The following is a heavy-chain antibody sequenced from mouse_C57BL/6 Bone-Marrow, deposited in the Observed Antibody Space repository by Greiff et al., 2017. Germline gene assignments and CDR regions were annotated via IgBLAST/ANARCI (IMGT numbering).Heavy chain of an antibody. CDR1: GFTFSSYA. CDR3: ARDRGDYPWFAY. CDR2: ISDGGSYT. D-gene: IGHD2-4*01. V-gene: IGHV5-4*01. Sequence: DVMLVESGGGLVKPGGSLQLSCAASGFTFSSYAMSWVRQTPEKRLEWVATISDGGSYTYYPDNVKGRFTISRDNAKNNLYLQMSHLKSEDTAMYYCARDRGDYPWFAYWGQGTLVTVSA. J-gene: IGHJ3*01.